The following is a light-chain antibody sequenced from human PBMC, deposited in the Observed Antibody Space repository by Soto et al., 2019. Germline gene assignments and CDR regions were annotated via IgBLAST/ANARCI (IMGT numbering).Light chain of an antibody. Sequence: DIQMTQSPSTLSASVGDTVTITCRASQSIINYLDWYQQKPGKAPKLLMYAASSLQSGVPSRFSGSGSETDFTLTISSLQPEDFATYYCQQNNSNPCTFGQGTKMEIK. CDR2: AAS. V-gene: IGKV1-39*01. CDR3: QQNNSNPCT. J-gene: IGKJ2*02. CDR1: QSIINY.